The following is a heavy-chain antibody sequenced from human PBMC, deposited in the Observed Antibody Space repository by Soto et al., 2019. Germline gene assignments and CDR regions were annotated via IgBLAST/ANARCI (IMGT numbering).Heavy chain of an antibody. CDR3: ARALGYSYGHLPIDY. Sequence: QVQLQQWGAGLLKPSETLSLTCAVYGGSFSGYYWSWIRQPPGKGLEWIGEINHSGSTNYNPSLKSGVTLXXDXSXXQFSLKLNSVTAADTAVYYCARALGYSYGHLPIDYWGQGILVTVSS. J-gene: IGHJ4*02. CDR1: GGSFSGYY. V-gene: IGHV4-34*01. D-gene: IGHD5-18*01. CDR2: INHSGST.